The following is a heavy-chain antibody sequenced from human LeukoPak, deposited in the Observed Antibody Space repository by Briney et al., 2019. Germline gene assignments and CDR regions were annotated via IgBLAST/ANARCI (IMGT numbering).Heavy chain of an antibody. V-gene: IGHV3-49*03. CDR1: GFTFGDYG. Sequence: GGSLRLSCEGSGFTFGDYGVGWFRQAPGKGLQWVTSIRSNTYGGSTEYVPSVKGRFTISRDDSNSIAYLQMNSLKAEDTAMYYCTRGHYGSTWYPGAFDIWGQGTMVTVSS. J-gene: IGHJ3*02. CDR2: IRSNTYGGST. D-gene: IGHD6-13*01. CDR3: TRGHYGSTWYPGAFDI.